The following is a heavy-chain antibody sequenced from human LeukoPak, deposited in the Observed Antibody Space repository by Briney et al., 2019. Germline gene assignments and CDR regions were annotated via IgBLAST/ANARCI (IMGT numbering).Heavy chain of an antibody. CDR1: GFTVSSNY. CDR2: IYSGGST. Sequence: TGGSLRLSCAASGFTVSSNYMSWVRQAPGKGLEWVSVIYSGGSTYYADSVKGRFTISRDNSKNTLYLQMNSLRAEDTAVYYCASIAAAGTYYFDYWGQGTLVTVSS. V-gene: IGHV3-53*01. J-gene: IGHJ4*02. D-gene: IGHD6-13*01. CDR3: ASIAAAGTYYFDY.